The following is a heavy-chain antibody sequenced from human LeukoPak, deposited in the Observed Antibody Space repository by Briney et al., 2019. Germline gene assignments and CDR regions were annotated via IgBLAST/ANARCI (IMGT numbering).Heavy chain of an antibody. CDR3: ARDRGEDSSSWYFDY. Sequence: ETLSLTCTVSGGSISSGTYYWNWVRQAPGKGLEWVSSISSSSSYIYYADSVKGRFTISRDNAKNSLYLQMNSLRAEDTAVYYCARDRGEDSSSWYFDYWGQGTLVTVSS. V-gene: IGHV3-21*01. CDR2: ISSSSSYI. D-gene: IGHD6-13*01. CDR1: GGSISSGTYY. J-gene: IGHJ4*02.